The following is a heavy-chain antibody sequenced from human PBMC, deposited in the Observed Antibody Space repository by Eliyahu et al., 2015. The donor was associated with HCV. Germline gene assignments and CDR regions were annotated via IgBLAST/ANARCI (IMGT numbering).Heavy chain of an antibody. D-gene: IGHD3-10*01. V-gene: IGHV3-9*01. J-gene: IGHJ3*01. CDR3: AKSYGSGSYYTGGAFDL. Sequence: EVQLAESGGGLVQPGRSLRLSXXASXFIFXDYAMXWVRLVPGXGLEGVXGINWNSGDIAYADSVKGRFTISRDNAKNSLYLQMNSLRHEDTALYYCAKSYGSGSYYTGGAFDLWGQGTMVTVSS. CDR2: INWNSGDI. CDR1: XFIFXDYA.